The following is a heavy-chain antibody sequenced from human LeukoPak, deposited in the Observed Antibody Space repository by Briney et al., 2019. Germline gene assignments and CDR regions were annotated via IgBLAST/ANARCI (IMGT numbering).Heavy chain of an antibody. J-gene: IGHJ4*02. CDR3: AREGIAATGEDTIDY. CDR1: GYTFTGYY. D-gene: IGHD6-13*01. Sequence: ASVKVSCKASGYTFTGYYMHWVRQAPGQGLEWMGWINPNSGGTKYAQKFQGRVTMTSDTSLSTAYMELTRLTSDDTAIYYCAREGIAATGEDTIDYWGQGTLVTVSS. V-gene: IGHV1-2*02. CDR2: INPNSGGT.